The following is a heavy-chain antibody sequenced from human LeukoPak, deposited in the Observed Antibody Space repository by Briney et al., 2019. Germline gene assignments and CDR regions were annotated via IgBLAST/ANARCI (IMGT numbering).Heavy chain of an antibody. V-gene: IGHV4-34*01. CDR1: GGSFSGYY. D-gene: IGHD1-26*01. CDR2: INHSGST. CDR3: ARGCTRGATIRYYYYYMDV. J-gene: IGHJ6*03. Sequence: SETLSLTCAVYGGSFSGYYWSWIRQPPGKGLEWIGEINHSGSTNYNPSLKSRVTISVDTSKNQFSLKLSSVTAADTAVYYCARGCTRGATIRYYYYYMDVWGKGTTVTVSS.